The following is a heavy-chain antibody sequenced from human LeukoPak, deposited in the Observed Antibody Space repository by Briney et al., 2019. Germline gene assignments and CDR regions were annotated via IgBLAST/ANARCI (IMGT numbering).Heavy chain of an antibody. CDR1: GFTFSSYG. J-gene: IGHJ6*04. CDR3: AELGITMIGGV. CDR2: ISYDGSNE. D-gene: IGHD3-10*02. V-gene: IGHV3-30*18. Sequence: GGSLRLSCAASGFTFSSYGMHWVRQAPGKGLEWVAVISYDGSNEYYADSVKGRFTISRDNAKNSLYLQMNSLRAEDTAVYYCAELGITMIGGVWGKGTTVTISS.